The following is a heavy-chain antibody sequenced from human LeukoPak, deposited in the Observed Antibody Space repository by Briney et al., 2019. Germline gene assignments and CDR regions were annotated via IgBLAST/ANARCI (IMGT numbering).Heavy chain of an antibody. Sequence: SETLSLTCTVSGGSISSSSYYWGWIRQPPGKGLEWIGSIYYSRSTYYNPSLKSRVTISVDTSKNQFSLKLSSVTAADTAVYYCARGAMIVVVSDWGQGTLVTVSS. V-gene: IGHV4-39*07. CDR1: GGSISSSSYY. CDR2: IYYSRST. D-gene: IGHD3-22*01. J-gene: IGHJ4*02. CDR3: ARGAMIVVVSD.